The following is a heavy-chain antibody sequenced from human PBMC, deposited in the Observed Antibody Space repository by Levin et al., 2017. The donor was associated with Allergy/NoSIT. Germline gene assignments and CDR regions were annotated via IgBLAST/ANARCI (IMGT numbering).Heavy chain of an antibody. CDR3: AKTTVTTGISSFDY. J-gene: IGHJ4*02. V-gene: IGHV3-30*18. Sequence: GESLKISCAASGFTFSSYGMHWVRQAPGKGLEWVAVISYDGSNKYYADSVKGRFTISRDNSKNTLYLQMNSLRAEDTAVYYCAKTTVTTGISSFDYWGQGTLVTVSS. D-gene: IGHD4-17*01. CDR1: GFTFSSYG. CDR2: ISYDGSNK.